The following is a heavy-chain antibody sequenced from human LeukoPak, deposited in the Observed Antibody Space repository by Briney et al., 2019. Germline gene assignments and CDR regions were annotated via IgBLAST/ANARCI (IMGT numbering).Heavy chain of an antibody. J-gene: IGHJ6*03. CDR3: ARDPLGYCSSTSCSYDYYYYMDV. CDR1: GFTFSNYL. Sequence: PGGSLRLSCAASGFTFSNYLMYWVRQAPGKGLEWVAVLLYDGNNRYYTDSVKGRFTISRDTSKNTLYLQMNSLRPEDTAVYYCARDPLGYCSSTSCSYDYYYYMDVWGKGTTVTVSS. V-gene: IGHV3-30-3*01. D-gene: IGHD2-2*01. CDR2: LLYDGNNR.